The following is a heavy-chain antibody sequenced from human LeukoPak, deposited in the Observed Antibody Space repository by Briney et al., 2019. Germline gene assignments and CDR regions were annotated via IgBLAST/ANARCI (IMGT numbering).Heavy chain of an antibody. D-gene: IGHD3-9*01. CDR2: IYTSGST. CDR1: GGSISSCY. Sequence: SETLSLTCTVSGGSISSCYWSWIRQPAGKGLEWIGRIYTSGSTNYNPSLKSRVTMSVDTSKNQFSLKVNSVTAADTAVYYCARARDDVLTGYPHDAFDIWGHGTMVTVSS. CDR3: ARARDDVLTGYPHDAFDI. V-gene: IGHV4-4*07. J-gene: IGHJ3*02.